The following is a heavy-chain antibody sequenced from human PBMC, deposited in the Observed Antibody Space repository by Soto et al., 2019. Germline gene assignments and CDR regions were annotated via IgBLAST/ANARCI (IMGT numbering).Heavy chain of an antibody. V-gene: IGHV3-48*03. J-gene: IGHJ4*02. CDR1: GFTFSSYE. CDR3: ARVFDGIEVVPAGYDY. D-gene: IGHD2-2*01. CDR2: ISSSGSTI. Sequence: EVQLVESGGGLVQPGGSLRLSCAASGFTFSSYEMNWVRQAPGKGLEWVSYISSSGSTIYYADSVKGRFTISRDNAKNSLYLQMNSLRVEDTAVYYCARVFDGIEVVPAGYDYWGQGTLVTVSS.